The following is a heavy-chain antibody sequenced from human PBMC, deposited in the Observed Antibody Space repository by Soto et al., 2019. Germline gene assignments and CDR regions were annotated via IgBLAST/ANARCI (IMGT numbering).Heavy chain of an antibody. V-gene: IGHV1-8*01. CDR2: MNPNSGTT. CDR3: AREISGSYRFDY. CDR1: GYTFTSYD. J-gene: IGHJ4*02. Sequence: QVQLVQSGAEVKKPGASVKVSCKASGYTFTSYDINWVRQATGQGLEWMGWMNPNSGTTGYAQKLQGRVTMTRKTSIPTAYMELSSLRSEDTAVYYCAREISGSYRFDYWGQGTLVTVSS. D-gene: IGHD1-26*01.